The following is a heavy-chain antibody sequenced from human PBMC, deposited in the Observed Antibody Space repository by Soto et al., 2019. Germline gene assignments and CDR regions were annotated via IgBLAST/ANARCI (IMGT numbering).Heavy chain of an antibody. D-gene: IGHD3-22*01. V-gene: IGHV4-30-2*01. CDR3: ARTTYYYDSSGYLFDY. CDR1: GGSISSGGYS. Sequence: SETLSLTCAVSGGSISSGGYSWSWIRQPPGKGLEWIGYIYHSGSTYYNPSLKSRVTISVDRSKNQFSLKLSSVTAADTAVYYCARTTYYYDSSGYLFDYWGQGTLVTVS. J-gene: IGHJ4*02. CDR2: IYHSGST.